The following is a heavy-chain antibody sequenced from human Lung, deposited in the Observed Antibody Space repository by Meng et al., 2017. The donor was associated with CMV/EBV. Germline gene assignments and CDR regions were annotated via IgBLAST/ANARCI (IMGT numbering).Heavy chain of an antibody. CDR3: ATQGGFWSGYDPWGY. J-gene: IGHJ4*02. CDR1: GYSFSSYY. CDR2: IYPDDSDT. Sequence: GESLKISCKGSGYSFSSYYIAWVRQMPGKGLEWMGIIYPDDSDTKYSPSFQGQVTMSADKSVNTAYLQWTSLKASDTAMYYCATQGGFWSGYDPWGYWGQGTLVTVSS. D-gene: IGHD3-3*01. V-gene: IGHV5-51*01.